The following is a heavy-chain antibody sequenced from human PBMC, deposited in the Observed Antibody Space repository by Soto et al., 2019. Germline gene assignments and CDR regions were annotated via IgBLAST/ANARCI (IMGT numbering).Heavy chain of an antibody. CDR1: GGTFSSYA. J-gene: IGHJ6*02. Sequence: QVQLVQSGAEVKKPGSSVKVSCKASGGTFSSYAISWVRQAPGQGLEWMGGIIPIFGTANYAQKFQGRVTITADESTSTAYMELSRLRSEDTAVYYCARGTDILTGYYRYYYYGMDVWGQGTTVTVSS. V-gene: IGHV1-69*12. CDR2: IIPIFGTA. CDR3: ARGTDILTGYYRYYYYGMDV. D-gene: IGHD3-9*01.